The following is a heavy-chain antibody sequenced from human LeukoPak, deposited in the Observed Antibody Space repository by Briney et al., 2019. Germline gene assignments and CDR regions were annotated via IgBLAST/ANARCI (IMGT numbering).Heavy chain of an antibody. Sequence: GGSLRLSCATSGFTFSGCAMHWVRQAPGKGLEWVAVVSYDGIIKYYADSLKGRFTISRDNSKNTLYLQMNSLRTEDTAMYYCATGGGLATEIDYWGQGRLVAVSS. J-gene: IGHJ4*02. CDR2: VSYDGIIK. CDR1: GFTFSGCA. V-gene: IGHV3-30*04. CDR3: ATGGGLATEIDY. D-gene: IGHD3-16*01.